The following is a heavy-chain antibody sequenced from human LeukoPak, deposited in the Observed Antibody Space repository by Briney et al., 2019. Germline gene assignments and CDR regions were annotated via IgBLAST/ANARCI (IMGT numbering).Heavy chain of an antibody. Sequence: GGSLRLSCAASRFTFSSYAMHWVRQDPGKGLEWVAVISYDGTNKYYADSVKGRFTISRDNSKNTLYLEMNSLRAEDTALYYCARDRGSSGNNWFDPWGQGTLVTVSS. CDR2: ISYDGTNK. V-gene: IGHV3-30-3*01. CDR1: RFTFSSYA. J-gene: IGHJ5*02. D-gene: IGHD3-10*01. CDR3: ARDRGSSGNNWFDP.